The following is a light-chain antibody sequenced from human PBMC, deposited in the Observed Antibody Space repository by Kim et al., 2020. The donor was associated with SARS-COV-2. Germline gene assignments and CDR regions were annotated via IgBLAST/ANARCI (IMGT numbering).Light chain of an antibody. V-gene: IGKV3-11*01. Sequence: IVLTQSPATLAFSPGETATLSCRASQSFGGNLAWYQHKLGQAPRLLIYDASNRAFGVPDRFSGSGSGTDFALTISSLEPEDFAIYYCQQRSNWPRYNFGQGTKVDIK. CDR1: QSFGGN. CDR2: DAS. J-gene: IGKJ2*01. CDR3: QQRSNWPRYN.